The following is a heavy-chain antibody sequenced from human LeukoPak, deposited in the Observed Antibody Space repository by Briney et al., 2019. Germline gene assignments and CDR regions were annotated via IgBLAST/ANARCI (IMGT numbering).Heavy chain of an antibody. V-gene: IGHV3-23*01. J-gene: IGHJ2*01. Sequence: GGSLRLSCAASGFTFSSPAMSWVRQTPGKGLEWVSSITPSGDGTYYAASVKGRFTISRDNSKNTLYLQMNSLRAEDTAVYYCAKAGVVPAAIRTTNWYFDLWGRGTLVTVSS. CDR1: GFTFSSPA. CDR2: ITPSGDGT. D-gene: IGHD2-2*02. CDR3: AKAGVVPAAIRTTNWYFDL.